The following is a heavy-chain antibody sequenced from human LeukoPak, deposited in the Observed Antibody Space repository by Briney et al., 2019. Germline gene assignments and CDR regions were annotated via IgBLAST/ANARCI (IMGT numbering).Heavy chain of an antibody. CDR1: GFTFSSYG. V-gene: IGHV3-7*01. Sequence: GGSLRLSCAASGFTFSSYGMHWVRQAPGKGLEWVANIKEDGSEKYYVDSVKGRFTISRDNAKSSLYLQMNSLRAEDTALYYCARDESGPAYWGQGTLVTVSS. J-gene: IGHJ4*02. CDR2: IKEDGSEK. CDR3: ARDESGPAY. D-gene: IGHD3-3*01.